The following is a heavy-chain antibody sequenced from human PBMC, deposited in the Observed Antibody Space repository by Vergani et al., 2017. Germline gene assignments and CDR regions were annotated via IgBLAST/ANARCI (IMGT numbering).Heavy chain of an antibody. V-gene: IGHV3-30*03. D-gene: IGHD1-1*01. J-gene: IGHJ1*01. CDR2: ISYDGTQK. CDR3: ATKSCGTPGCQIGYVRE. Sequence: QVHLVESVGGVVQPVRSLRLSCVVSGVTSSYYGMHCVRHAPGKGLEWVSVISYDGTQKYYADSAKGRFTICRDNSKSTLYLQMNSLRTEDTAVYYCATKSCGTPGCQIGYVREWGQGTLVTVSS. CDR1: GVTSSYYG.